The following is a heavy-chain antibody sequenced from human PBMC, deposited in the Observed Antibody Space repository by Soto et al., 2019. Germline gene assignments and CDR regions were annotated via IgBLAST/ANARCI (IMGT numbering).Heavy chain of an antibody. CDR2: TYYRSKWYN. CDR3: ARDPRFQQWLAQNWFDP. D-gene: IGHD6-19*01. Sequence: SQTLSLTCAISGDSVSSNSAAWNWIRQSPSRGLEWLGRTYYRSKWYNDYAVSVKSRITINPDTSKNQFSLQLNSVTPEDTAVYYCARDPRFQQWLAQNWFDPWGQGTLVTVSS. CDR1: GDSVSSNSAA. V-gene: IGHV6-1*01. J-gene: IGHJ5*02.